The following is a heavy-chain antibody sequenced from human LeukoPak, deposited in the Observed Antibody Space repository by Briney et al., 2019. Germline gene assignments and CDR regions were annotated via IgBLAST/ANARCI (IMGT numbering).Heavy chain of an antibody. CDR2: IKQDGSEK. V-gene: IGHV3-7*01. D-gene: IGHD1-1*01. J-gene: IGHJ6*03. CDR3: ARRATNYYYYMDV. Sequence: GGSLRLSCAASGFTFSSYWMSWVRQAPGKGLEWVANIKQDGSEKYYVDSVKGRFTISRDNAKNSLYLQMNSLRAEDTAVYYCARRATNYYYYMDVWGKGTTVTISS. CDR1: GFTFSSYW.